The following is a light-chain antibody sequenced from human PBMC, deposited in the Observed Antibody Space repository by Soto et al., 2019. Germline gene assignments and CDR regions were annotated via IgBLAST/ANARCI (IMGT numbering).Light chain of an antibody. CDR3: SSYTSSRIVV. Sequence: QSALTQPASVSGSPGQSITIPCTGTSSDVGDYNYVSWYQQNPGKAPKLVIYEVSNRPSGVSNRFSGSKSGNTASLTISGLQAEDEADYYCSSYTSSRIVVFGGGTKLTVL. CDR1: SSDVGDYNY. V-gene: IGLV2-14*01. CDR2: EVS. J-gene: IGLJ2*01.